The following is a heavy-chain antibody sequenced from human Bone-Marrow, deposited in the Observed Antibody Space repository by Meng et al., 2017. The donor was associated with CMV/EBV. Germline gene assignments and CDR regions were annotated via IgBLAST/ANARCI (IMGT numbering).Heavy chain of an antibody. D-gene: IGHD3-9*01. V-gene: IGHV4-34*01. CDR1: GGSFSGYY. CDR3: ARDGHYDILTGYNWFDP. J-gene: IGHJ5*02. Sequence: SETLSLTCAVYGGSFSGYYWSWIRQPPGKGLEWIGEINHSGSTNYNPSLKSRVTISVDTSKNQFSLKLSSVTAADTAVYYCARDGHYDILTGYNWFDPWGQGTLVTVSS. CDR2: INHSGST.